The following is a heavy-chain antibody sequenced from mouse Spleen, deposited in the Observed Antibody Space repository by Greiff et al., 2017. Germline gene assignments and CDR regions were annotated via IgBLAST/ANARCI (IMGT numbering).Heavy chain of an antibody. Sequence: VKLMESGPGLVQPSQSLSITCTVFGFSLTSYGVHWVRQSPGKGLEWLGVIWSGGSTDYNAAFISRLSISKDNSKSQVFFKMNSLQADDTAIYYCAGNYDYYAMDYWGQGTSVTVSS. D-gene: IGHD2-1*01. J-gene: IGHJ4*01. CDR1: GFSLTSYG. V-gene: IGHV2-2*01. CDR2: IWSGGST. CDR3: AGNYDYYAMDY.